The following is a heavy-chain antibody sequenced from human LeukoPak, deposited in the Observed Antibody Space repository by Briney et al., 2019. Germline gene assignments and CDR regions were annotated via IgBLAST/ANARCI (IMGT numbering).Heavy chain of an antibody. D-gene: IGHD1-26*01. V-gene: IGHV1-2*02. Sequence: ASVKVSCKASGYTFDAYYIHWVRQAPGQGLEWMGWINPNSGGTNYEQKFQGRVTMTRDTSISTAYMELSSLRSDDTALYYCARVSTGSYRGEFDYWGQGTLVTVSS. J-gene: IGHJ4*02. CDR2: INPNSGGT. CDR1: GYTFDAYY. CDR3: ARVSTGSYRGEFDY.